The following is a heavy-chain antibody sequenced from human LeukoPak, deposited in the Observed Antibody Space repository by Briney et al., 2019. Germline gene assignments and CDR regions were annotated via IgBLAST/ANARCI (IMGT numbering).Heavy chain of an antibody. J-gene: IGHJ4*02. CDR1: GYTFTGYY. D-gene: IGHD3-16*02. Sequence: ASVKVSCKASGYTFTGYYRHWVRQAPGQGLEWMGWINPNSGGTNYAQKFQGSVTMTRDTSISTAYMELSRLRSDDTAVYYCARDYDYIWGSYRLFDYWGQGTLVTVSS. CDR2: INPNSGGT. CDR3: ARDYDYIWGSYRLFDY. V-gene: IGHV1-2*02.